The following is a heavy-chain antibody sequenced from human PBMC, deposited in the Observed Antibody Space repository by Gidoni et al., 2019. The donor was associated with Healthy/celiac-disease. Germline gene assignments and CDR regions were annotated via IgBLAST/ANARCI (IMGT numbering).Heavy chain of an antibody. CDR1: GGSISSYY. CDR2: IYYSGST. J-gene: IGHJ3*02. CDR3: ARLPRGGSYSNDAFDI. D-gene: IGHD1-26*01. Sequence: QVQLQESGPGLVKPSATLSLTCTVSGGSISSYYWSWIRQPPGKGLEWIGYIYYSGSTNYNPSLKSRVTISVDTSKNQFSLKLSAVTAADTAVYYCARLPRGGSYSNDAFDIWGQGTMVTVSS. V-gene: IGHV4-59*08.